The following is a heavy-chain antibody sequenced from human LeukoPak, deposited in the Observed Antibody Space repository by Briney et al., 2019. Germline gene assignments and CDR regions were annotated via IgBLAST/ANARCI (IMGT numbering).Heavy chain of an antibody. CDR3: ARNSGYDLYYFDY. D-gene: IGHD5-12*01. V-gene: IGHV1-69*13. J-gene: IGHJ4*02. CDR1: GGTFCSYA. Sequence: SAKVSCKASGGTFCSYAICSVRPAPGQRLEWMGGIIPIFGTANYAQKFQGRVTITADESTSTAYMELSSLRSEDTAVYYCARNSGYDLYYFDYWGQGTLVTVSS. CDR2: IIPIFGTA.